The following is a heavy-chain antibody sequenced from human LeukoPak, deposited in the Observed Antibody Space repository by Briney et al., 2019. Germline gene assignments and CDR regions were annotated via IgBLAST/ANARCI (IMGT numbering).Heavy chain of an antibody. CDR1: GGSISNYY. D-gene: IGHD3-10*01. CDR2: IYYDGST. J-gene: IGHJ4*02. V-gene: IGHV4-59*01. Sequence: PSETLSLTCTVSGGSISNYYWTRIRQPPGKGLEWIGSIYYDGSTNYNPSLKSRVTISLDTPKNQFSLKLSSVTAADTAVYYCARDGGYGSGSALWGQGTLITVSS. CDR3: ARDGGYGSGSAL.